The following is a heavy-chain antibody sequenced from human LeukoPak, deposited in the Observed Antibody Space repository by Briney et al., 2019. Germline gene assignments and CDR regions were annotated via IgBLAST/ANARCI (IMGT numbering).Heavy chain of an antibody. CDR1: GFNFNNYH. CDR2: IRYDGSRV. J-gene: IGHJ4*02. Sequence: GGSLRLSCVMSGFNFNNYHMDWVRQAPDKGLEWVAFIRYDGSRVYYADSVKGRFTISRDNSKNTLYLQMNSLRAEDTAVYYCAKDLSGGIAYFDYWGQGTLVTVSS. V-gene: IGHV3-30*02. D-gene: IGHD3-10*01. CDR3: AKDLSGGIAYFDY.